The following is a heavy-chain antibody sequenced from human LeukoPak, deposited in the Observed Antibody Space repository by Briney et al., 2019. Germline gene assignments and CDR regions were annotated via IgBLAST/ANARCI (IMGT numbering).Heavy chain of an antibody. D-gene: IGHD4-17*01. CDR3: ARDPQNYGDYRFDY. CDR2: IYSGGAT. V-gene: IGHV3-53*01. Sequence: PGGSLRLSCAASGFTVSSNYMSWVRQAPGKGLEWVSVIYSGGATYYTDSVKGRFTISRDNAKNSLYLQMNSLRAEDTAVYYCARDPQNYGDYRFDYWGQGTLVTVSS. J-gene: IGHJ4*02. CDR1: GFTVSSNY.